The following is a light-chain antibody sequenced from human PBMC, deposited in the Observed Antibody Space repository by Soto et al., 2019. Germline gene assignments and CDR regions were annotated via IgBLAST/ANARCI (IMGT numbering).Light chain of an antibody. J-gene: IGKJ3*01. CDR2: DAS. Sequence: DIQMTQSPSSLSASVGDRVTITCQASQDISNYLNWYQQKPGKAPKLLIYDASNLETRVPSRFSGIGSSEHVRWTSSSLQPEDIATYYCQKSDNLPLVTFGHGPKVDIK. V-gene: IGKV1-33*01. CDR3: QKSDNLPLVT. CDR1: QDISNY.